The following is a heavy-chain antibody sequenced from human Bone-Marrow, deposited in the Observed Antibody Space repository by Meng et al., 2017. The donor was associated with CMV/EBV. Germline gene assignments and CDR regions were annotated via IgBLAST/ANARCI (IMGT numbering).Heavy chain of an antibody. CDR1: GFTFSSSA. CDR3: ARELIHRSALVGYYYYEYGMAV. CDR2: ISSSSSSI. J-gene: IGHJ6*02. Sequence: GGFLRLSFAAPGFTFSSSAMSWVRQAPGKGLGGVSSISSSSSSINYADPVKGRFTFSRDKAKNSLYLQMNSLRPEYTAVYYCARELIHRSALVGYYYYEYGMAVWGQGNTVTVSS. D-gene: IGHD1-26*01. V-gene: IGHV3-21*01.